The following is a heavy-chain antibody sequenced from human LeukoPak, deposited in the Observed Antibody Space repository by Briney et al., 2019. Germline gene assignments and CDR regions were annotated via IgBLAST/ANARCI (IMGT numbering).Heavy chain of an antibody. CDR1: GFTFSSYW. CDR2: INSDGSST. J-gene: IGHJ4*02. CDR3: ARSERWLQFDY. D-gene: IGHD5-24*01. Sequence: GGSLRLSCAASGFTFSSYWMHWVRQAPGKGLVWVSRINSDGSSTSYADSVRGRFTISRDNAKNTLYLQMNSLRAEDTAVYYCARSERWLQFDYWGQGTLVTVSS. V-gene: IGHV3-74*01.